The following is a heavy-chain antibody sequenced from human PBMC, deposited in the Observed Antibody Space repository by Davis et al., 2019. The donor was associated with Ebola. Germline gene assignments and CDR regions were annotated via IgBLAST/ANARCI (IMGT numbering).Heavy chain of an antibody. CDR2: ISSDGSEQ. CDR1: GMTFSSYG. CDR3: ARDAFSLSRYDTEDH. Sequence: GESLKISCVVSGMTFSSYGMHWVRQAPGKGLEWVAVISSDGSEQYYGDSVKGRLTISRDNSKNTLYLQMDSLRVEDTAIYYCARDAFSLSRYDTEDHWGQGTLVTVSS. V-gene: IGHV3-30*03. D-gene: IGHD3-9*01. J-gene: IGHJ4*02.